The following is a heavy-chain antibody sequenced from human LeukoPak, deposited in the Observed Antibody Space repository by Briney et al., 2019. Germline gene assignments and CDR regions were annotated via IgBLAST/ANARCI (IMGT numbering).Heavy chain of an antibody. J-gene: IGHJ6*03. CDR3: ARIYGDYVYYYYMDV. CDR2: IYYSGST. V-gene: IGHV4-39*01. CDR1: GGSISSSSYY. D-gene: IGHD4-17*01. Sequence: SETLSLTCTVSGGSISSSSYYWGWIRQPPGKELEWIGSIYYSGSTYYNPSLKSRVTISVDTSKNQFSLKLSSVTAADTAVYYCARIYGDYVYYYYMDVWGKGTTVTVSS.